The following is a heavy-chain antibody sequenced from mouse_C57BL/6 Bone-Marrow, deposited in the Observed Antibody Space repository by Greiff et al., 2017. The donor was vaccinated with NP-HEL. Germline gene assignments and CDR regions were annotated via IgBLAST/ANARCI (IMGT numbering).Heavy chain of an antibody. Sequence: QVQLQQSGAELMKPGASVKLSCKATGYTFTGYWIEWVKQRPGHGLEWIGEILPGSGSTNYNEKFKGKATLTADTSSNTAYMQLSSLTTEDSAIYYCARYYSNYSRQYYYAMDYWGQGTSVTVSS. V-gene: IGHV1-9*01. J-gene: IGHJ4*01. CDR3: ARYYSNYSRQYYYAMDY. D-gene: IGHD2-5*01. CDR2: ILPGSGST. CDR1: GYTFTGYW.